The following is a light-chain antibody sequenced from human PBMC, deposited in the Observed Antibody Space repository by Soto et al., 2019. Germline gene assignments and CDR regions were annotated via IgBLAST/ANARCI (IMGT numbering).Light chain of an antibody. J-gene: IGLJ1*01. CDR3: SSYAGSNNYV. Sequence: QSALTQPASVSASPGQSITISCTGTSSDVGGYNYVSWFQQHPGKAPKLMIYEVSNRPSGVSNRFSGSKSDNTASLTISGLQAEDEADYYCSSYAGSNNYVFGTGTKLTVL. CDR1: SSDVGGYNY. V-gene: IGLV2-14*01. CDR2: EVS.